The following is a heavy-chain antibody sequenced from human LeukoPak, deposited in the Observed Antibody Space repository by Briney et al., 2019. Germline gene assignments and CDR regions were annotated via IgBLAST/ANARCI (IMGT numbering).Heavy chain of an antibody. J-gene: IGHJ1*01. CDR3: ARHSCASSASCSAYFQH. CDR1: GDISSYY. V-gene: IGHV4-59*08. D-gene: IGHD2-2*01. Sequence: SETLFLTCTVSGDISSYYWSWIRQPPGKALEWIGYIYYSGSTNYNPSLKSRVTISVDTSKKQFSLKLSAVTAADTAVYYCARHSCASSASCSAYFQHWGQGTLVTVSS. CDR2: IYYSGST.